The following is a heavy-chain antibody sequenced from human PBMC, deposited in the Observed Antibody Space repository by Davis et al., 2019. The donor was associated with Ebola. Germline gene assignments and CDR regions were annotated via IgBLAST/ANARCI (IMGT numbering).Heavy chain of an antibody. D-gene: IGHD4-17*01. CDR2: IYHSGST. V-gene: IGHV4-34*01. CDR3: ARDNGDYPWGYYFDY. CDR1: GGSFSGYY. J-gene: IGHJ4*02. Sequence: SETLSLTCAVYGGSFSGYYWSWIRQPPGKGLEWIGEIYHSGSTNYNPSLKSRVTISVDKSKNQFSLKLSSVTAADTAVYYCARDNGDYPWGYYFDYWGQGTLVTVSS.